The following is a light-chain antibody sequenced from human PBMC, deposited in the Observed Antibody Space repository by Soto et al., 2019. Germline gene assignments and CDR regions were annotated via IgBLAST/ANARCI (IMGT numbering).Light chain of an antibody. J-gene: IGLJ1*01. CDR2: GNS. CDR3: QSYDSSLSGSGV. CDR1: SSNIGAGYD. V-gene: IGLV1-40*01. Sequence: QSVLTQPPSVSGAPGQRVTISCTGSSSNIGAGYDVYWYQQLPGTAPKLLIYGNSNRPSGVPDRFSASKSGTSASLAITGLQAEDEADYYCQSYDSSLSGSGVFGTGTKSPS.